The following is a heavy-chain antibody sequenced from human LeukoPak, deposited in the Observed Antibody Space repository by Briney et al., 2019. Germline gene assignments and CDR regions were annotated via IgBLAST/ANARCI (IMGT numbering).Heavy chain of an antibody. Sequence: SETLSLTCTVSDGAITGYYWGWIRQPPGKGLEWIGRIYGNTNYNPSLKSRVTISVDTSKNHLSLRMNSVTAADTAVYYCARGYSTSWTYYFDYWGQGALVTVSS. CDR1: DGAITGYY. V-gene: IGHV4-59*01. CDR3: ARGYSTSWTYYFDY. D-gene: IGHD6-13*01. CDR2: IYGNT. J-gene: IGHJ4*02.